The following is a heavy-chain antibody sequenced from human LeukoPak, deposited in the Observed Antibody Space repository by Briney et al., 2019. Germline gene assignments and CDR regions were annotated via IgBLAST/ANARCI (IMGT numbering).Heavy chain of an antibody. J-gene: IGHJ4*02. Sequence: PGGSLRLSCAASGFTFSSYGMHWVRQAPGKGLEWVAVISYDGSNKYYADSVKGRFTISRDNSKNTLYLQMNSLRAEDTAVYYCARWSPPLYYFDYWGQGTLVTVSS. CDR3: ARWSPPLYYFDY. CDR2: ISYDGSNK. CDR1: GFTFSSYG. V-gene: IGHV3-30*03.